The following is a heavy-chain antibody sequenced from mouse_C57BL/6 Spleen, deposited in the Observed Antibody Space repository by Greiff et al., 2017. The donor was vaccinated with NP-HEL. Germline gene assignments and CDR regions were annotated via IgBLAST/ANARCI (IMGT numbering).Heavy chain of an antibody. CDR2: IYPGDGDT. J-gene: IGHJ4*01. CDR3: ARRGNYYAMDY. V-gene: IGHV1-80*01. Sequence: QVQLQQSGAELVKPGASVKISCKASGYAFSSYWMNWVKQRPGKGLEWIGQIYPGDGDTNYNGKFKGKATLTADKSSSTAYMQLSSLTSEDSAVYCCARRGNYYAMDYWGQGTSVTVSS. D-gene: IGHD2-1*01. CDR1: GYAFSSYW.